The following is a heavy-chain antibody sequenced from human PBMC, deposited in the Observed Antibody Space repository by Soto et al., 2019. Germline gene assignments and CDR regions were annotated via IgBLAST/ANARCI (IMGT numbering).Heavy chain of an antibody. V-gene: IGHV1-18*04. CDR2: ISSYNDKT. J-gene: IGHJ4*02. D-gene: IGHD2-2*01. Sequence: ASVKVSCKTSGYTFTSYGISWVRQAPGQGLEWMGWISSYNDKTNYAHKFQGRVTMTTDTSTNTAYMELRSLRSEDTAVYYCARDAVGYQPPTYWGQGTLVTVSS. CDR1: GYTFTSYG. CDR3: ARDAVGYQPPTY.